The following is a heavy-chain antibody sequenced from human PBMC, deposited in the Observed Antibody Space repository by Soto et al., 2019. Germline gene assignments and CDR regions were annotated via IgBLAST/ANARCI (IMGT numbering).Heavy chain of an antibody. Sequence: QVQLQESGPGLVKPSETLSLTCTVSGGSSNSYYWSWIRQPPGKGLEWIGYIYYSGSTNYNPSLKSRVTISVDTSKNQFSLKLSSVTAADTAVYYCARQQWLVLNAFDIWGQGTMVTVSS. V-gene: IGHV4-59*01. CDR2: IYYSGST. J-gene: IGHJ3*02. D-gene: IGHD6-19*01. CDR3: ARQQWLVLNAFDI. CDR1: GGSSNSYY.